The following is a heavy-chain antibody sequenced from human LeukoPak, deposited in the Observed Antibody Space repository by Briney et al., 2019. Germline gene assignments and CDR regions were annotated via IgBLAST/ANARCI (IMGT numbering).Heavy chain of an antibody. CDR2: INGDGSST. Sequence: PGGSLRLSCAASGFTLSNYWMHWVRQAPGKGLVWVSHINGDGSSTSSADSVKGRFTISRDNAKNTLYLQMNSLRAEDTAVYYCARGGVPAAFDIWGQGTLVTVSS. CDR3: ARGGVPAAFDI. J-gene: IGHJ3*02. CDR1: GFTLSNYW. D-gene: IGHD3-16*01. V-gene: IGHV3-74*01.